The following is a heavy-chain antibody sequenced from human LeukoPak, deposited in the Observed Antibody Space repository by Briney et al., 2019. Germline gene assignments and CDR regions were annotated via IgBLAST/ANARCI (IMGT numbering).Heavy chain of an antibody. J-gene: IGHJ4*02. D-gene: IGHD5-12*01. V-gene: IGHV3-23*01. CDR2: ISGSGGST. Sequence: GGSLRLSCAASGFTFSSYAMSWVRQAPGKGLEWVSAISGSGGSTYYADSVKGRFTISRDNSKNTLYLQMNSLRAEDTAVYYCAKGGANIVATIYFDYWGQGTLVTVSS. CDR1: GFTFSSYA. CDR3: AKGGANIVATIYFDY.